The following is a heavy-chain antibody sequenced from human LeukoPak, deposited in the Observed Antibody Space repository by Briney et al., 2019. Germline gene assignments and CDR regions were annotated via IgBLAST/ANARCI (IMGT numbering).Heavy chain of an antibody. Sequence: SETLSLTCTVYGGSFSGYYWSWIRQPPGKGLEWIGEINHSGSTNYNPSLKSRVTISVDTSKNQFSLKLSSVTAADTAVYYCASFERSSSGRIGGYWGQGTLVTVSS. CDR3: ASFERSSSGRIGGY. J-gene: IGHJ4*02. CDR2: INHSGST. CDR1: GGSFSGYY. V-gene: IGHV4-34*01. D-gene: IGHD6-19*01.